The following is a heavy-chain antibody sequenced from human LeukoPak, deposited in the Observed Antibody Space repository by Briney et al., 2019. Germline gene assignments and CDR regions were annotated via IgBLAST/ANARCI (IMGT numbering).Heavy chain of an antibody. J-gene: IGHJ5*02. Sequence: PGGSLRLSCAASGFTFSSYWMHWVRQAPGRGLEWVANIKEDGTTIYYVDSVKGRFTISRDNAKNSLYLQMNSVRDEDTAVYYCARVVDYGWFDPWGQGTLVAVSS. CDR1: GFTFSSYW. CDR3: ARVVDYGWFDP. V-gene: IGHV3-7*01. D-gene: IGHD3-16*01. CDR2: IKEDGTTI.